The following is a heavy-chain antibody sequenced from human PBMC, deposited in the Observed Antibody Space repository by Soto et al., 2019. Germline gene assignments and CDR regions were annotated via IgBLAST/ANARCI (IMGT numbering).Heavy chain of an antibody. V-gene: IGHV3-48*01. J-gene: IGHJ4*02. CDR1: GFAFSTYS. CDR3: ARGYYYGSGSHDY. CDR2: ISSSSSTI. Sequence: EVQLVESGGGLVQPGGSLRLSCAASGFAFSTYSMNWVRQAPGKGLEWVSYISSSSSTIYYAVSVKGRFTISRDNAKNSLYLQMNSLRAEDTAVYYCARGYYYGSGSHDYWGQGTLVTVSS. D-gene: IGHD3-10*01.